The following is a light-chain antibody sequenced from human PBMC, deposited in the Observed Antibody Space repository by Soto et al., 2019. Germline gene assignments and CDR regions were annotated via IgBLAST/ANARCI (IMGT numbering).Light chain of an antibody. J-gene: IGLJ2*01. CDR1: SSNIGTNT. Sequence: QSVLTQPPSASWTPGQRVTISCSGSSSNIGTNTVIWYQQLPGAAPRLLIYSDNQRPSGVPDRFSGSKSGTSASLAISGLQSEDEADYYCAAWDGSLVVFGGGTKLTVL. CDR2: SDN. V-gene: IGLV1-44*01. CDR3: AAWDGSLVV.